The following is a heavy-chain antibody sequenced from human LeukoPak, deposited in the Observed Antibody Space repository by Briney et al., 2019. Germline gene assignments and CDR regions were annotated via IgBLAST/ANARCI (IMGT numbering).Heavy chain of an antibody. Sequence: GGSLRLSCAASGFTFSSYWMSWVRQAPGKGLEWVANIKQDGSEKYYVDSVKGRFTISRDNAKNSLYLQMNSLRAEDTAVYYCARDHDSSGYYWGLFDYWGQGTLVTVSS. J-gene: IGHJ4*02. CDR2: IKQDGSEK. CDR3: ARDHDSSGYYWGLFDY. V-gene: IGHV3-7*01. CDR1: GFTFSSYW. D-gene: IGHD3-22*01.